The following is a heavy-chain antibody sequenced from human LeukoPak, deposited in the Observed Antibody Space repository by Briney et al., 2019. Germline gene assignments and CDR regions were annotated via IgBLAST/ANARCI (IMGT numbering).Heavy chain of an antibody. CDR1: GFTFSDYY. D-gene: IGHD1-26*01. CDR2: ISSSGSTI. V-gene: IGHV3-11*04. CDR3: VREGVAEQSGNDYDWFFDL. Sequence: GGSLRLSCAASGFTFSDYYMSWIRQAPGKGLEWVSYISSSGSTIYYADSVKGRFTISRENAKNSLYLQMDSLSAGDTAVYYCVREGVAEQSGNDYDWFFDLWGRGTLVTVSS. J-gene: IGHJ2*01.